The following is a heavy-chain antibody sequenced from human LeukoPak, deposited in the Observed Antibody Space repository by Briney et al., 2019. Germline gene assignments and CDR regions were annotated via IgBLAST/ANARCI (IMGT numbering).Heavy chain of an antibody. Sequence: PSETLSLTCIVSGGSISSYYWSWIRQPPGKGLEWIGYIYYSGSTNYNPSLKSRVTISVDTSKNQFSLKLSSVTAADTAVYYCARVGGYCSGGSCYYNYYYMDVWGKGTTVTVS. CDR2: IYYSGST. CDR1: GGSISSYY. CDR3: ARVGGYCSGGSCYYNYYYMDV. J-gene: IGHJ6*03. V-gene: IGHV4-59*01. D-gene: IGHD2-15*01.